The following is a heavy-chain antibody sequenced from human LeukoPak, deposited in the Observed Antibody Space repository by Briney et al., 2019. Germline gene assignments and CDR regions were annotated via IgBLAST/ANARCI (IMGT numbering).Heavy chain of an antibody. CDR1: GFSLSASGAG. V-gene: IGHV2-5*02. D-gene: IGHD2-8*02. Sequence: SGPTLVNPTQTLTLTCTFSGFSLSASGAGVGWIRQPPGKALEWLALIYWDDDKRYSPSLKSRLTITKDSSKNQVVLTMTNMDPVDTGTYYCAHRRTVGMTTGEFDYWGQGTLVTVSS. CDR3: AHRRTVGMTTGEFDY. CDR2: IYWDDDK. J-gene: IGHJ4*02.